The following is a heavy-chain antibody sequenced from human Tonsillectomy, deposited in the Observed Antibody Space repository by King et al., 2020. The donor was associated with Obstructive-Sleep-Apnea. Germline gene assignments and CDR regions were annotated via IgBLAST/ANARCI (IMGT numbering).Heavy chain of an antibody. D-gene: IGHD3-10*01. J-gene: IGHJ4*02. V-gene: IGHV3-23*04. Sequence: VQLVESGGGLVQPGGSLRLSCAASGFTFSSYAMSWVRQAPGKGLEWVSAISGSGGSTYYADSVKGRFTISRDNSKKTLYLQMNSLRAEDTAVYYCAKDLTESKGRGVIAVSVDYWGQGTLVTVSS. CDR2: ISGSGGST. CDR3: AKDLTESKGRGVIAVSVDY. CDR1: GFTFSSYA.